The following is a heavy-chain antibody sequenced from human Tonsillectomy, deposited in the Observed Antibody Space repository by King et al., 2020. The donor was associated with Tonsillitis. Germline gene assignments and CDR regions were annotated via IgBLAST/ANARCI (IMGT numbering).Heavy chain of an antibody. CDR2: IKEEGSEK. CDR3: AKGGESSGYLPFHY. CDR1: VFTFRSCW. V-gene: IGHV3-7*03. Sequence: VQLVESGGGLVHPGGSLRLPCAASVFTFRSCWMPWVRQPPGKGREGVANIKEEGSEKYYGDCVKGRFTISRDNPNNSVYLQMNSVRAEDTAVYYCAKGGESSGYLPFHYWGQGTLVTVSS. D-gene: IGHD3-22*01. J-gene: IGHJ4*02.